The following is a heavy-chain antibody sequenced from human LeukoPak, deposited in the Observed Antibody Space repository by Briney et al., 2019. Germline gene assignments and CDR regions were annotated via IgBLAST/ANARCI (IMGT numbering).Heavy chain of an antibody. V-gene: IGHV7-4-1*02. CDR3: ARDLTWEPTVTTPNWFDP. J-gene: IGHJ5*02. CDR1: GGTFSSYA. CDR2: INTNTGNP. D-gene: IGHD4-17*01. Sequence: GASVKVSCKASGGTFSSYAMNWVRQAPGQGLEWMGWINTNTGNPTYAQGFTGRFVFSLDTSVSTAYLQISSLKAEDTAVYYCARDLTWEPTVTTPNWFDPWGQGTLVTVSS.